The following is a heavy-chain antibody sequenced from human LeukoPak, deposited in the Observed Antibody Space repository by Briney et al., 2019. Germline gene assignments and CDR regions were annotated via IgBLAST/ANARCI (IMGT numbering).Heavy chain of an antibody. J-gene: IGHJ6*03. Sequence: PSETLSLTCTVSGGSISSSSYYWGWIRQPPGKGLEWIGSIYYSGSTYYNPSLKSRVTISVDTSKNQFSLKLSSVTAADTAVYYCARLPYYDSSGYYYHYYYMDVWGKGTTVTVSS. CDR2: IYYSGST. CDR3: ARLPYYDSSGYYYHYYYMDV. D-gene: IGHD3-22*01. CDR1: GGSISSSSYY. V-gene: IGHV4-39*01.